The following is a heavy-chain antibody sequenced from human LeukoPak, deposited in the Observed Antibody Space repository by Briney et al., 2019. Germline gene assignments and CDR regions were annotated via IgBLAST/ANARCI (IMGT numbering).Heavy chain of an antibody. CDR3: ASQSLGGGSYYGDY. V-gene: IGHV3-53*01. Sequence: GGSLRLSCAASGFTVSSNYMSWVRQAPGKGLEWVSVIYSGGSTYYADSVKGRFTISRDNSKNTLYLQMNSLRAEDTAVYYCASQSLGGGSYYGDYWGQGTLVTVSS. CDR1: GFTVSSNY. D-gene: IGHD1-26*01. CDR2: IYSGGST. J-gene: IGHJ4*02.